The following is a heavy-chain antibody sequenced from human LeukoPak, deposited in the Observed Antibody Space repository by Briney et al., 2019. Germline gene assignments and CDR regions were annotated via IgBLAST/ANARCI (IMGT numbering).Heavy chain of an antibody. D-gene: IGHD3-22*01. CDR3: ARVYQDRNGYWTPRFEYFDY. J-gene: IGHJ4*02. Sequence: ASVKVSCKASGGTFSSYAISWVRQAPVQGLEWMGGIIPTLGTHTYAQKFQGRVTITADESTSTAYMELSSLRSEDTALYYCARVYQDRNGYWTPRFEYFDYWVQGTLVSVSS. CDR1: GGTFSSYA. CDR2: IIPTLGTH. V-gene: IGHV1-69*01.